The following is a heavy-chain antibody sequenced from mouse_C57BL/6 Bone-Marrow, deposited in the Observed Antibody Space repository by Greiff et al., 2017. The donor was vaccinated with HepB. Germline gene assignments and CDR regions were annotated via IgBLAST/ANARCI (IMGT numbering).Heavy chain of an antibody. Sequence: VKLMESGPELVKPGASVKISCKASGYAFSSSWMNWVKQRPGKGLEWIGRIYPGDGDTNYNGKFKGKATLTADKSSSTAYMQLSSLTSEDSAVYFCAIITAVVPYAMDYWGQGTSVTVSS. J-gene: IGHJ4*01. V-gene: IGHV1-82*01. CDR2: IYPGDGDT. CDR1: GYAFSSSW. CDR3: AIITAVVPYAMDY. D-gene: IGHD1-1*01.